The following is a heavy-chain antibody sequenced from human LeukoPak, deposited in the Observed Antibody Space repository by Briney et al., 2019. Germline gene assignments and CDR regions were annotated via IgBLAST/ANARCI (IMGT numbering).Heavy chain of an antibody. Sequence: ASVKVSCKASASSFTGYYVHWVRQAPGQGLEWMGWINPNSGGTNSAQKFQGRVTMTRDTSISIAYMWLSRLRSDDTAVYYCARAIQGNYGSGDFDYGGQGTLVTVSS. CDR3: ARAIQGNYGSGDFDY. CDR2: INPNSGGT. J-gene: IGHJ4*02. D-gene: IGHD3-10*01. CDR1: ASSFTGYY. V-gene: IGHV1-2*02.